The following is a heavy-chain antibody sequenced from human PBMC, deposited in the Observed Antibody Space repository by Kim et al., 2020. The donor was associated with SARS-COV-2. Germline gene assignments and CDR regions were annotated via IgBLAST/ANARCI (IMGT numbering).Heavy chain of an antibody. Sequence: ASVKVSCKASGYTFTSYYMHWVRQAPGQGLEWMGIINPSGGSTSYAQKFQGRVTMTRDTSTSTVYMELSSLRSEDTAVYYCARDNSYGSGSYWDYGMDVWGQGTTVTVSS. CDR1: GYTFTSYY. J-gene: IGHJ6*02. D-gene: IGHD3-10*01. CDR3: ARDNSYGSGSYWDYGMDV. V-gene: IGHV1-46*01. CDR2: INPSGGST.